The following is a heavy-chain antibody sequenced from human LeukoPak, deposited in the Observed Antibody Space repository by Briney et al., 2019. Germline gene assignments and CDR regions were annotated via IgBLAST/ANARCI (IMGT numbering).Heavy chain of an antibody. D-gene: IGHD7-27*01. Sequence: GGSLRLSCSASGFAFSDYWMNWVRQAPGKGPEWVANINLGGSAKLYVDSVKGRCTISRDNTKNSLYLQMNSLRVEDTAVYYCAAWGLHNYWGQGTLVTVSS. CDR3: AAWGLHNY. J-gene: IGHJ4*02. CDR2: INLGGSAK. CDR1: GFAFSDYW. V-gene: IGHV3-7*01.